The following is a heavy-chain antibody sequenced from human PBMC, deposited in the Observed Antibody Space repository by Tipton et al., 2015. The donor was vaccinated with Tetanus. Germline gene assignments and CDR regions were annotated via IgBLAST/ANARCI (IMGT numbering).Heavy chain of an antibody. Sequence: SLRLSCAASGFNFDDYAMHWVQQAPWKGLEWVSGISSNGGPIGFAESVKGRFTISRDNARNSLYLEMNSLRPEDTAFYYCTKGGVRGAINTGFDSWGQGTLVTGSS. V-gene: IGHV3-9*01. D-gene: IGHD3-10*02. CDR1: GFNFDDYA. CDR2: ISSNGGPI. CDR3: TKGGVRGAINTGFDS. J-gene: IGHJ5*01.